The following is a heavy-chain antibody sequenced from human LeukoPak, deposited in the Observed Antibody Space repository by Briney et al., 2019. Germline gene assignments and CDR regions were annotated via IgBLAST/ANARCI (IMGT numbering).Heavy chain of an antibody. Sequence: SETLSLTCTVSGGSISTYYWSWIRQPPGKGLEWIGYIRYSGSANYNPSLRSRVTIAIDTSKNQFSLKLSSVTAADTAVYHCARLVYDSRGYYFDYWGQGTLVTVSS. V-gene: IGHV4-59*08. CDR2: IRYSGSA. D-gene: IGHD3-22*01. CDR3: ARLVYDSRGYYFDY. J-gene: IGHJ4*02. CDR1: GGSISTYY.